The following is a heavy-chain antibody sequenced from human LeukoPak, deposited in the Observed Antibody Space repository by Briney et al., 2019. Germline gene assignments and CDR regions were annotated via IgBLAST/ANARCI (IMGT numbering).Heavy chain of an antibody. CDR1: GGSISSGGYY. D-gene: IGHD6-13*01. CDR3: ARDRRIAAAGTHDQH. CDR2: IYHSGST. J-gene: IGHJ1*01. Sequence: PSETLSLTCTVSGGSISSGGYYWSWIRQPPGKGLEWIGYIYHSGSTYYNPSLKSRVTISVDRSKNQFSLKLSSVTAADTAVYYCARDRRIAAAGTHDQHWGQGTLVTVSS. V-gene: IGHV4-30-2*01.